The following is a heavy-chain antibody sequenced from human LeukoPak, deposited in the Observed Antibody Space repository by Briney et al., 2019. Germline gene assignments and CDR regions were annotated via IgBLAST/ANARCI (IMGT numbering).Heavy chain of an antibody. CDR3: ARGRQDVTMIVVVMTAVSYYLDV. J-gene: IGHJ6*03. V-gene: IGHV4-34*01. CDR1: GGSFSGYY. Sequence: PSETLSLTCAVYGGSFSGYYWTWIRQTPEKGLEWIGEMNPSGSTSYNPSLKSRVTISVDTSNNQFSLKLSSVTDADTAVYYCARGRQDVTMIVVVMTAVSYYLDVWGKGTTVTVS. CDR2: MNPSGST. D-gene: IGHD3-22*01.